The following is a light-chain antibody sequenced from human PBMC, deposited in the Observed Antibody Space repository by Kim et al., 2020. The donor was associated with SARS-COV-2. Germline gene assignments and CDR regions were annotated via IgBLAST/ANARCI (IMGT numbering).Light chain of an antibody. J-gene: IGLJ3*02. CDR3: QSYVSSKHGRV. V-gene: IGLV6-57*01. CDR2: EEN. Sequence: TVSISCTRSSASSTKNYVQGYQQRPGSSPTTGIYEENQRPSGVPVRLSGSIDSSSNYASLSISGLKTEDEADYDCQSYVSSKHGRVFGGGTQLTVL. CDR1: SASSTKNY.